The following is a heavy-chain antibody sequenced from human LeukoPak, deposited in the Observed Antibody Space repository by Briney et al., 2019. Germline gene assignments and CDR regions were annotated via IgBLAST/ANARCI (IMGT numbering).Heavy chain of an antibody. J-gene: IGHJ4*02. Sequence: GGSLRLSCAASGFTFSSYAMSWVRQAPGKGLEWVSVITGSGGGTDYADSVKGRFTISRDNSKNTLYLHMNTLRAEDTAVYYCAKDPAVAGPANYFDYWGQGSLVTVSS. CDR1: GFTFSSYA. CDR2: ITGSGGGT. CDR3: AKDPAVAGPANYFDY. V-gene: IGHV3-23*01. D-gene: IGHD6-19*01.